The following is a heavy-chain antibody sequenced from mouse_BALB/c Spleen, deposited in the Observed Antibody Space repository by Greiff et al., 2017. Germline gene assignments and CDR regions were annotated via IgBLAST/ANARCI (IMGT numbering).Heavy chain of an antibody. J-gene: IGHJ3*01. CDR2: IDPETGGT. D-gene: IGHD2-3*01. CDR3: TRYDLWFAY. Sequence: QVQLQQSGAELVRPGASVTLSCTASGYTFTDYEMHWVKQTPVHGLEWIGAIDPETGGTAYNQKFKGKATLTADKSSSTAYMELRSLTSEDSAVYYCTRYDLWFAYWGQGTLVTVS. V-gene: IGHV1-15*01. CDR1: GYTFTDYE.